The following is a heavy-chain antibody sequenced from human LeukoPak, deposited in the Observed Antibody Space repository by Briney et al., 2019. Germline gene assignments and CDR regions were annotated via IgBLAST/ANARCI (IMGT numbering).Heavy chain of an antibody. D-gene: IGHD2-21*02. Sequence: GGSLRLSCAASGFSVRTTYMSWVRQVPGKGLEWVSVLYTGGGTDHADSVKGRFTISRDNSKNTLSLQMNSLRAEDTAVYYCAKDHCGGDCSTFDYWGQGTLVTVSS. CDR2: LYTGGGT. CDR3: AKDHCGGDCSTFDY. J-gene: IGHJ4*02. CDR1: GFSVRTTY. V-gene: IGHV3-53*05.